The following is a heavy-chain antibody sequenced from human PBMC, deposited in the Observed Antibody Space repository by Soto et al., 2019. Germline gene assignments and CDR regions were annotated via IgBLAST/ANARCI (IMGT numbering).Heavy chain of an antibody. CDR1: DSSMSPYY. J-gene: IGHJ4*02. CDR2: LLYRGTA. CDR3: AREKDLILGGYAFGY. Sequence: PSETLSLTCSVSDSSMSPYYWTWFRQAPGKGLEWIGHLLYRGTATYNPALKGRVTISLDTSKKQVSLKLSSVIAADTAVYYCAREKDLILGGYAFGYWGPGTLVTVSS. V-gene: IGHV4-59*01. D-gene: IGHD1-26*01.